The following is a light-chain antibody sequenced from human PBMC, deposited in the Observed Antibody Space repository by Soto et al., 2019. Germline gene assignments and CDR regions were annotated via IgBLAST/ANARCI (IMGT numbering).Light chain of an antibody. CDR2: SND. J-gene: IGLJ2*01. V-gene: IGLV1-47*02. Sequence: QSVLTQPPSASGTPGQRVSISCSGSSSNIERNDVYWYQQLPGAAPKLLIYSNDQRPSGVPDRISGSKSGTSASLAISGLRSEDEAEYYCGTWDDSLSGVVFGGGTKLTVL. CDR1: SSNIERND. CDR3: GTWDDSLSGVV.